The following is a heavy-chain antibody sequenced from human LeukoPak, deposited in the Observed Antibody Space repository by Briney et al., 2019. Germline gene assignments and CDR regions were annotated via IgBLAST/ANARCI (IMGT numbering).Heavy chain of an antibody. D-gene: IGHD5-18*01. CDR2: ISSSSSYI. CDR1: GFTFSSYS. J-gene: IGHJ4*02. V-gene: IGHV3-21*01. CDR3: ARDKGIQLWYHFDY. Sequence: PGGSLRLSCAASGFTFSSYSMNWVRQAPGKGLEWVSSISSSSSYIYYADSVKGRSTISRDNAKNSLYLQMNSLRAEDTAVYYCARDKGIQLWYHFDYWGQGTLVTVSS.